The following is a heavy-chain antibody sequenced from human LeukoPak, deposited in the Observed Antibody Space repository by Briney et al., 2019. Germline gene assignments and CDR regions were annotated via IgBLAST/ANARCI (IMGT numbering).Heavy chain of an antibody. CDR2: IYRSGRT. J-gene: IGHJ6*03. D-gene: IGHD5-18*01. CDR1: GDSISSGSYY. V-gene: IGHV4-61*02. Sequence: PSQTLSLTCTVSGDSISSGSYYWSWIRQPAGKGLEWIGRIYRSGRTNYNPSLKSRVTISVDTSKNQFSLKLSSVTAADTAVYYCARTTEGGYSYGYFYYYYMDVWGKGTTVTISS. CDR3: ARTTEGGYSYGYFYYYYMDV.